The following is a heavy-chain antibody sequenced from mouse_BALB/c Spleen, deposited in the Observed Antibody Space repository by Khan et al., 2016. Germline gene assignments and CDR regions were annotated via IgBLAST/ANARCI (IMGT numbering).Heavy chain of an antibody. Sequence: EVQLQESGPGLVKPSQSLSLTCTVTGYSITSDYAWNWIRQFPGNKLEWMGYINYSGSTSYNPSLKSRISITRDTSKNQFFLQLNSVTTEDTATYYCARLERALFSYWGQGTLVTVSA. CDR3: ARLERALFSY. CDR1: GYSITSDYA. V-gene: IGHV3-2*02. CDR2: INYSGST. J-gene: IGHJ3*01.